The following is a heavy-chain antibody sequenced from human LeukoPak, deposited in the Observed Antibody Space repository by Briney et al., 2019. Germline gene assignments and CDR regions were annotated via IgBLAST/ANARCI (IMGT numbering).Heavy chain of an antibody. V-gene: IGHV3-7*05. Sequence: GMSLRLSCAASGFTLSSYWMTWVRQAPGKGLEWVAKIKQDGSDKYYVDSVKGRFTISRDNAKNSLYLQMNSLRAEDTAVYYCARTDFWSGYHRGYFDCWGQGTLVTVSS. D-gene: IGHD3-3*01. CDR1: GFTLSSYW. CDR2: IKQDGSDK. J-gene: IGHJ4*02. CDR3: ARTDFWSGYHRGYFDC.